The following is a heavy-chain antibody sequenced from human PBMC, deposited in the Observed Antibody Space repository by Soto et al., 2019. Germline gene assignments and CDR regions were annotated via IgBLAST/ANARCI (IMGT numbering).Heavy chain of an antibody. CDR2: ISAYNGNT. CDR3: ARKNMVAVEGFYYYYYMDV. CDR1: GYTFTSYG. V-gene: IGHV1-18*01. Sequence: QVQLVQSGAEVKKPGASVKVSCKASGYTFTSYGISWVRQAPGQGLEWMGWISAYNGNTNYAQKLQGRVTMTTDTSTSTAYMEVRSLRSDDTAVYYCARKNMVAVEGFYYYYYMDVWGKGTTVTVSS. J-gene: IGHJ6*03. D-gene: IGHD5-12*01.